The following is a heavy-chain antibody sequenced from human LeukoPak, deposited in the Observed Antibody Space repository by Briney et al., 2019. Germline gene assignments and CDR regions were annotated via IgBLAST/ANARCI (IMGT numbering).Heavy chain of an antibody. D-gene: IGHD2-2*01. J-gene: IGHJ5*02. Sequence: SETLSLTCAVSGYSISSGYYWGWIRQPPGKGLEWIGSIYHSGSTYYNPSLKSRVTISVDTSKNQFSLKLSSVTAADTAVYYCARDVSSTSPASGWFDPWGQGTLVTVSS. V-gene: IGHV4-38-2*02. CDR2: IYHSGST. CDR1: GYSISSGYY. CDR3: ARDVSSTSPASGWFDP.